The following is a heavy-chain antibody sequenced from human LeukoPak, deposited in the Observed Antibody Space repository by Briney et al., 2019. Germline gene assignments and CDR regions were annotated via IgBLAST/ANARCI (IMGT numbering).Heavy chain of an antibody. CDR1: GFTFSSYG. CDR3: AKDKGQMSFDY. J-gene: IGHJ4*02. CDR2: ISYDGSNK. Sequence: GGSLRLSCAASGFTFSSYGMHWVRQAPGKGLEWVAVISYDGSNKYYADSVKGRFTISRDNSKNTLYLQMNSLRAEDTAVYYCAKDKGQMSFDYWGQGTLVTVSS. V-gene: IGHV3-30*18.